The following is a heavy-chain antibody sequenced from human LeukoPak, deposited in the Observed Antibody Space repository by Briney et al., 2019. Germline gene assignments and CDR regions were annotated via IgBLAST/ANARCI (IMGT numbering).Heavy chain of an antibody. CDR1: GGSLSSNNW. Sequence: SETLSLTCAVSGGSLSSNNWWSWARQSPEKGLEWIGEIYHDGSTNYNPSLKSRVTISMDKSKNQLSLKLNFVTAADTAVYYCARDRGGYTYSHDYWGQGTLVTVSS. D-gene: IGHD5-18*01. V-gene: IGHV4-4*02. J-gene: IGHJ4*02. CDR3: ARDRGGYTYSHDY. CDR2: IYHDGST.